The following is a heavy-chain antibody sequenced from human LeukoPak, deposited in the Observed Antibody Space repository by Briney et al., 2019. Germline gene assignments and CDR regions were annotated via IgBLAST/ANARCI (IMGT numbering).Heavy chain of an antibody. D-gene: IGHD3-10*01. V-gene: IGHV4-34*01. Sequence: SETLSLTCAVYGGSFSGYYWSWIRQPPGKGLEWIGEINHSGSTNYNPSLKSRVTISVDTSKNQFSLKLSSVTAADTAVYYCARVYPYYYGSAGFDYWSQGTLVTVSS. J-gene: IGHJ4*02. CDR3: ARVYPYYYGSAGFDY. CDR2: INHSGST. CDR1: GGSFSGYY.